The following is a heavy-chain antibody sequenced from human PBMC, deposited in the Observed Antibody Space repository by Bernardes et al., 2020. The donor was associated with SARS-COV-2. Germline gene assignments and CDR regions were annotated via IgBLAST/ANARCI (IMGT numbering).Heavy chain of an antibody. V-gene: IGHV1-2*02. CDR3: ARTRTTISTTGIPVDY. D-gene: IGHD2-21*02. J-gene: IGHJ4*02. Sequence: ASVKVSCKASGYTFTGYFIHWVRQAPGQRLEWMGWINPNTGGTNYIQKFQGRVTMTRDTSITTAYMELSRLGSDDTAIYYCARTRTTISTTGIPVDYWGPGTLVTLSS. CDR1: GYTFTGYF. CDR2: INPNTGGT.